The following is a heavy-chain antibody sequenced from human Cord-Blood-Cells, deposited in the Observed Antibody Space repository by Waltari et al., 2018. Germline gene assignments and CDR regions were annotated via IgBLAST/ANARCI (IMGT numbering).Heavy chain of an antibody. Sequence: QVQLQQWGAGLLKPSETLSLTCAVHGGSFSGYYWSWIRQPPGKGLEWIGEINHRGSPNDTPSLKRRVTISVDTSKTQFSLKLSSVTAADTAVYYCARGGACSSTSCYNWFDPWGQGTLVTVSS. D-gene: IGHD2-2*01. J-gene: IGHJ5*02. CDR3: ARGGACSSTSCYNWFDP. CDR1: GGSFSGYY. CDR2: INHRGSP. V-gene: IGHV4-34*01.